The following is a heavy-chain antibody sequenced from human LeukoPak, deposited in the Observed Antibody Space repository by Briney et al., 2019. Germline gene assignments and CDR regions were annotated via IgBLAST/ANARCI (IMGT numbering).Heavy chain of an antibody. J-gene: IGHJ4*02. CDR1: GFTFSSYA. V-gene: IGHV3-23*01. CDR2: ISGSGGST. D-gene: IGHD4-17*01. Sequence: GGSLRLSCAASGFTFSSYAMSWVRQAPGKGLEWVSAISGSGGSTYYADSVKGRFTISRDNSKNTLYLQMNSLRAEDTAVYYCAKDRYDYGDYVPEPSLDYWGQGTLVTVSS. CDR3: AKDRYDYGDYVPEPSLDY.